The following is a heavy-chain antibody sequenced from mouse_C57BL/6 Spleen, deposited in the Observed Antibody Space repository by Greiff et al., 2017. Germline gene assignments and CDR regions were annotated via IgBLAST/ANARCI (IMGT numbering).Heavy chain of an antibody. Sequence: VQLQQSGAELVKPGASVKISCKASGYAFSSYWMNWVKQRPGKGLEWIGQIYPGDGDTNYNGKFKGKATLTADKSSSTAYMQRSSLTSEDSAVSAGARWAYCSSRAMDYWGQGTSVTVSS. CDR1: GYAFSSYW. CDR3: ARWAYCSSRAMDY. CDR2: IYPGDGDT. D-gene: IGHD1-1*01. J-gene: IGHJ4*01. V-gene: IGHV1-80*01.